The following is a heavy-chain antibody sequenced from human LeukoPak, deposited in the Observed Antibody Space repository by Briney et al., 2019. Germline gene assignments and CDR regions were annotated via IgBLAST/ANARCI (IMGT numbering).Heavy chain of an antibody. CDR3: ARAGLTLLDY. CDR1: GGTFSSYV. J-gene: IGHJ4*02. Sequence: VASVKVPCKASGGTFSSYVISWVRQAPGQGLEWMGGIIPIFGTTTYAQKFQGRVTITADKSTTTAYMELSSLRSEDTAVYYCARAGLTLLDYWGQGTLVTVSS. CDR2: IIPIFGTT. D-gene: IGHD2/OR15-2a*01. V-gene: IGHV1-69*06.